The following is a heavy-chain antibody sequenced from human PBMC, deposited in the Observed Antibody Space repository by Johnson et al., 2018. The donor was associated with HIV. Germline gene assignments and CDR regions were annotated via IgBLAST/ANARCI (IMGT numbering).Heavy chain of an antibody. V-gene: IGHV3-30*04. Sequence: QVQLVESGGGVVQPGRSLRLSCAASGFTFSTYAMHWVRQATGKGLEWVAVISYDGSNKYYADSVKGRFTISRDNSKNTLYLQMNSLRTVDTAVYYCARGYTWNDVSIWGQGTMVTVSS. CDR2: ISYDGSNK. CDR3: ARGYTWNDVSI. CDR1: GFTFSTYA. D-gene: IGHD1-1*01. J-gene: IGHJ3*02.